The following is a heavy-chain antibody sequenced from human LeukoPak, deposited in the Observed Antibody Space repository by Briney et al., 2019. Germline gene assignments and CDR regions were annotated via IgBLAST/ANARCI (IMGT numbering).Heavy chain of an antibody. CDR2: IYSAGDT. CDR1: GFTVSGTY. V-gene: IGHV3-53*01. J-gene: IGHJ4*02. Sequence: PGGSLRLSCAASGFTVSGTYMSWVRQAPGKGLEWVSVIYSAGDTFSADSVKGRFTISRDNSKNTLFLQMNSLRAEDTAVYYCAKPLWFGELGGFDYWGQGTLVTVSS. CDR3: AKPLWFGELGGFDY. D-gene: IGHD3-10*01.